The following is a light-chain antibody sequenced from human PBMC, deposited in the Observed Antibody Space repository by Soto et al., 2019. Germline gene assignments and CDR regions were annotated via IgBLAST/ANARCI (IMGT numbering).Light chain of an antibody. CDR3: QQYGSSPQT. Sequence: EIVLTQSPGTLSLSPGERATLSCRASRSFATSSLAWYQQKPGQAPRLLINGASRRATGIPDRFSGRGSGTDFTLTISRLEPEDFAVYYCQQYGSSPQTFGQGTKVEIK. CDR2: GAS. J-gene: IGKJ1*01. CDR1: RSFATSS. V-gene: IGKV3-20*01.